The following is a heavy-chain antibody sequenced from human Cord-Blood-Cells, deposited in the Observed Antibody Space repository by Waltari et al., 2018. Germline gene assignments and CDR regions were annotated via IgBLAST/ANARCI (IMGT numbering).Heavy chain of an antibody. CDR3: ARGLVREYSSSGYFDY. V-gene: IGHV1-69*01. CDR1: FSSYA. CDR2: IIPIFGTA. J-gene: IGHJ4*02. Sequence: FSSYAISWGRHAPGQGLEWMGGIIPIFGTANYSQKFQGRVTITADESTSTAYMELSSLRSEDTAVYYCARGLVREYSSSGYFDYWGQGTLVTVSS. D-gene: IGHD6-13*01.